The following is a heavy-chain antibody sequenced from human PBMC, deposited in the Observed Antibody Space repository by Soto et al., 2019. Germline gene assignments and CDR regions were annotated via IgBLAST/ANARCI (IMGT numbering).Heavy chain of an antibody. Sequence: QVQLQESGPGLVKASQTLSLICSVSGESISSGGYYWSWIRHHPGKGLEWIGYIYDSESAYYNPSLNSLVTTSMDTSKNHFAMKLSSVTAADTAVYYCARASSSSSAADYWGQGTLITVSS. D-gene: IGHD6-6*01. CDR3: ARASSSSSAADY. J-gene: IGHJ4*02. V-gene: IGHV4-31*01. CDR2: IYDSESA. CDR1: GESISSGGYY.